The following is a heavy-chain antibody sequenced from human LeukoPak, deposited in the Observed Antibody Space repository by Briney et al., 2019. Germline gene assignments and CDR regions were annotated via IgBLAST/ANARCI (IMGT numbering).Heavy chain of an antibody. D-gene: IGHD2-2*02. CDR3: ARDTCSSSSCYTPGYNYHYGMDV. Sequence: ASVKVSCKASGYTFTAYGISWVRQAPGQGLEWMGWTSGYNGNTKYAQKFQGRVTMTTDTSTSTAYMELRSLRSDDTAVYYYARDTCSSSSCYTPGYNYHYGMDVWGQGTTVTVSS. J-gene: IGHJ6*02. V-gene: IGHV1-18*01. CDR2: TSGYNGNT. CDR1: GYTFTAYG.